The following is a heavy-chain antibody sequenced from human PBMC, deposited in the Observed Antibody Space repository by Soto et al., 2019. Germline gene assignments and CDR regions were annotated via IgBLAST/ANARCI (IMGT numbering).Heavy chain of an antibody. CDR3: ANGEGYDFWNPGDY. V-gene: IGHV3-30*18. CDR2: ISYDGSNK. J-gene: IGHJ4*02. Sequence: GGSLRLSCAASGFTFSSYGMHWVRQAPGKGLEWVAVISYDGSNKYYADSVKGRFTISRDNSKNTLYLQMNSLRAEDTAVYYCANGEGYDFWNPGDYWGQGTLVTVSS. D-gene: IGHD3-3*01. CDR1: GFTFSSYG.